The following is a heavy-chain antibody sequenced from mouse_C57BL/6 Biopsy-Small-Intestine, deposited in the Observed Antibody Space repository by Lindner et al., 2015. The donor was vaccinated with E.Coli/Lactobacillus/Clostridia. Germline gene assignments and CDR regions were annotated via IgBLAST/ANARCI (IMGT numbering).Heavy chain of an antibody. Sequence: VQLQESGPELVKPGASVKISCKASGYAFSSSWMNWVKQRPGKGLEWIGRIYPGDGDTNYNGKFKGKATLTADKSSSTAYMQLSSLTSEDSAVYFCASFYDGYPNYYAMDYWGQGTSVTVSS. CDR2: IYPGDGDT. V-gene: IGHV1-82*01. CDR1: GYAFSSSW. J-gene: IGHJ4*01. CDR3: ASFYDGYPNYYAMDY. D-gene: IGHD2-3*01.